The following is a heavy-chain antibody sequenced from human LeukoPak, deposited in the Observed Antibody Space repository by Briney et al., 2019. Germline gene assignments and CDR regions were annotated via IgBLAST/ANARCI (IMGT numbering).Heavy chain of an antibody. CDR3: ARVTLIQLWPYFDY. V-gene: IGHV1-18*01. Sequence: ASVKVSCTASDYSFTSYGISWVRQAPGQGLEWMGWISAYNGNTNYAQKLQGRVTMTTDTSTSTAYMELRSLRSDDTAVYYCARVTLIQLWPYFDYWGQGALVTVSS. J-gene: IGHJ4*02. CDR1: DYSFTSYG. CDR2: ISAYNGNT. D-gene: IGHD5-18*01.